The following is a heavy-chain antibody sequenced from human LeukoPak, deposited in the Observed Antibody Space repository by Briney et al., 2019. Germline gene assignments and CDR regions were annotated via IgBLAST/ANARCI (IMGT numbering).Heavy chain of an antibody. Sequence: SETLSLTCTVSGGSISSSSYYWGWIRQPPGKGLEWIGSIYYSGSTYYNPSLKSRVTISVDTSKNQFSLKLSSVTAADTAVYYCARAKLTFYDSSGPYYFDDWGQGTLVTVSS. V-gene: IGHV4-39*01. CDR2: IYYSGST. J-gene: IGHJ4*02. D-gene: IGHD3-22*01. CDR3: ARAKLTFYDSSGPYYFDD. CDR1: GGSISSSSYY.